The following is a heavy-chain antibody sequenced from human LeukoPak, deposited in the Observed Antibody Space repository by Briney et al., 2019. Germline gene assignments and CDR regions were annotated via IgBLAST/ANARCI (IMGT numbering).Heavy chain of an antibody. CDR3: ATIRIAVAGTEDY. Sequence: SVKVSCKASGGTFSSYAISWVRQAPGQGLEWMGRIIPILGIANYAQKFQGRVTITADKSTSTAYMELSSLRSDDTAVYYCATIRIAVAGTEDYWGQGTLVTVSS. J-gene: IGHJ4*02. CDR2: IIPILGIA. D-gene: IGHD6-19*01. V-gene: IGHV1-69*04. CDR1: GGTFSSYA.